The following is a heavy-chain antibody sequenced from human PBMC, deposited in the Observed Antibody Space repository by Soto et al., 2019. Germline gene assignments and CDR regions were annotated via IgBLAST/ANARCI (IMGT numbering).Heavy chain of an antibody. J-gene: IGHJ6*02. CDR3: ANNRAGYYYTGTDV. V-gene: IGHV3-23*01. CDR2: ISGTGVST. CDR1: GFTFSSHA. Sequence: GGSLRLSCAASGFTFSSHAISWVRQAPGKGLEWVSVISGTGVSTFYADSVKGRFTISRDNSKNTLYLQMNSLRVEDTAIYYCANNRAGYYYTGTDVWGQGTTATVSS.